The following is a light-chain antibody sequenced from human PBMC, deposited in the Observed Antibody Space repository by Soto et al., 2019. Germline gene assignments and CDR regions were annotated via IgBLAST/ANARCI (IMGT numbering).Light chain of an antibody. J-gene: IGLJ1*01. V-gene: IGLV2-14*03. CDR2: DVS. Sequence: QSVLTQPASVSGSPGQSITISCTGTSSDVGGYNYVSWYQHHPGKAPKLLIYDVSNRPSEISNRFSGSKSDNTASLTISGLQPEDEADYYCSSYTTSNTRQIVFGTGTKVTVL. CDR1: SSDVGGYNY. CDR3: SSYTTSNTRQIV.